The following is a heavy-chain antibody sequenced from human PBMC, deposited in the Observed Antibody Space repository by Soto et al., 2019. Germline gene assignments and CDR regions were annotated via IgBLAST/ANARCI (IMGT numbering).Heavy chain of an antibody. CDR1: GYSFTSYW. D-gene: IGHD4-4*01. Sequence: GESLKISCKGSGYSFTSYWISRVRQMPGKGLEWMGRIDPSDSYTNYSPSFQGHVTISADKSISTAYLQWSSLKASDTAMYYCARSNSNYADYYGMDVWGQGTTVTVSS. CDR2: IDPSDSYT. V-gene: IGHV5-10-1*01. CDR3: ARSNSNYADYYGMDV. J-gene: IGHJ6*02.